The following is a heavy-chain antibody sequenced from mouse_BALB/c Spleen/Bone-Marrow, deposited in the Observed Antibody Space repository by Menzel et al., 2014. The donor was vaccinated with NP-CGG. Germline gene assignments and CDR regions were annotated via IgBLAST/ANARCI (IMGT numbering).Heavy chain of an antibody. J-gene: IGHJ1*01. CDR3: ARLNYYGSLFV. V-gene: IGHV4-1*02. CDR2: INPDSSTI. Sequence: EVQGVGSGGGLVQPGGSLKLSCAASGFDFSGYWMSWVRQAPGKGLEWIGEINPDSSTINYTPSLKDKFIISRDNAKNTLYLQMSKVRSEDTALYYCARLNYYGSLFVWGAGTTVTVSS. CDR1: GFDFSGYW. D-gene: IGHD1-1*01.